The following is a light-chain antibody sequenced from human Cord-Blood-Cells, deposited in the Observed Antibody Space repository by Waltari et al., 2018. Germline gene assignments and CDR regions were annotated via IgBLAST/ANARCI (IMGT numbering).Light chain of an antibody. CDR2: AAS. V-gene: IGKV1-39*01. CDR3: QQSYSTPLT. Sequence: DIHMTQPPTSLSASAGDRVTITCRASQSISSYLNWYQQKPGKAPKLLIYAASSLQSGVPSRFSGSGSGTDFTLTISSLQPEDFATYYCQQSYSTPLTFGGGTKVEIK. J-gene: IGKJ4*01. CDR1: QSISSY.